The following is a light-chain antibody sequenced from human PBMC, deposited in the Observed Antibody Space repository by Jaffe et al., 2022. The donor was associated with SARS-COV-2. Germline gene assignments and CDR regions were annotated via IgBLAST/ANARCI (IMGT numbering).Light chain of an antibody. CDR2: GAS. CDR1: QSVNNDY. V-gene: IGKV3-20*01. J-gene: IGKJ1*01. Sequence: EIVLTQSPGTLSLFPGERATLSCRASQSVNNDYLAWYQQKPGQPPRLLIYGASSRATGIPDRFSGSGSGTHFTLTISRLEPEDFAVYYCQHYVDSPRTFGQGTKVDIK. CDR3: QHYVDSPRT.